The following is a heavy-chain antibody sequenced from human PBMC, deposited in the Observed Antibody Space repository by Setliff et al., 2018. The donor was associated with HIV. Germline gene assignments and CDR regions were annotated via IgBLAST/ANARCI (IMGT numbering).Heavy chain of an antibody. CDR1: GYTFTGYY. CDR3: ARAHYLVAETRNWFGP. D-gene: IGHD5-12*01. J-gene: IGHJ5*02. V-gene: IGHV1-2*06. CDR2: INPNSGGT. Sequence: ASVKVSCKASGYTFTGYYMHWVRQAPGQGLEWMGRINPNSGGTNYAQKFQGRVTMTRDTSISTAFLEIPRVTSDDTAVYYCARAHYLVAETRNWFGPWGQGTLVTVSS.